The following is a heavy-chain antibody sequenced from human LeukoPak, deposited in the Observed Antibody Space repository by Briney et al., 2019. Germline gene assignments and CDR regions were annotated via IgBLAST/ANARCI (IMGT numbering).Heavy chain of an antibody. CDR3: AKDYQRAYYYGSGFDY. D-gene: IGHD3-10*01. CDR1: GFTFSSYG. Sequence: GGSLRLSCAASGFTFSSYGMHWVRQAPGKGLEWVAFKRYDGGNKYYADSVKGRFTISRDNSKNTLYLQMNSLRAEDTAVYYCAKDYQRAYYYGSGFDYWGQGTLVTVSS. J-gene: IGHJ4*02. CDR2: KRYDGGNK. V-gene: IGHV3-30*02.